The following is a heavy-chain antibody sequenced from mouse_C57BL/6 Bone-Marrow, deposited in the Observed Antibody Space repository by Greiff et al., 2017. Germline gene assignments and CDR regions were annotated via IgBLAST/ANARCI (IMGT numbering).Heavy chain of an antibody. CDR2: IYPGDGDT. J-gene: IGHJ3*01. Sequence: QVQLKQSGPELVKPGASVKISCKASGYAFSSSWMNWVKQRPGKGLEWIGRIYPGDGDTNYNGKFKGKATLTADKSSSRAYMQLSSLTSEDSAVYFCAYGSSYVATGWFAYWGQGTLVTVSA. D-gene: IGHD1-1*01. CDR1: GYAFSSSW. CDR3: AYGSSYVATGWFAY. V-gene: IGHV1-82*01.